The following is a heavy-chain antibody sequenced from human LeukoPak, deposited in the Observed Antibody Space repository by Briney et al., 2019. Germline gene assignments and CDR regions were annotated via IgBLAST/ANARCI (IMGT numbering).Heavy chain of an antibody. CDR2: ISFDGSNK. CDR1: GFSFSSYA. Sequence: GRSLRLSCAASGFSFSSYAMHWVRQAPGKGLEWVAVISFDGSNKYNADSVKGRFTISRDNSKNTLYLQMNSLRAEDTAVYYCARSSVGSSWYQPDAFDIWGQGTMVTVSS. CDR3: ARSSVGSSWYQPDAFDI. J-gene: IGHJ3*02. D-gene: IGHD6-13*01. V-gene: IGHV3-30-3*01.